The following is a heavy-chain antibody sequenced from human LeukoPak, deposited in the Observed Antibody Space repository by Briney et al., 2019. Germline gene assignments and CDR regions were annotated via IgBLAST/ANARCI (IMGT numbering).Heavy chain of an antibody. Sequence: PSETLSLTCTISGGSISSGSYYWSWIRQPAGKGLEWIGRIYTSGPTTCNPSLNSRVTISLDTSKNQFSLKLSSVTAADTAVYYCARECPNWFDPWGQGTLVTVSS. CDR1: GGSISSGSYY. CDR3: ARECPNWFDP. D-gene: IGHD5/OR15-5a*01. CDR2: IYTSGPT. J-gene: IGHJ5*02. V-gene: IGHV4-61*02.